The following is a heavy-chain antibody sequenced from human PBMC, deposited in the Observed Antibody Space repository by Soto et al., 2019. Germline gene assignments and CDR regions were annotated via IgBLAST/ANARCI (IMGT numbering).Heavy chain of an antibody. V-gene: IGHV3-9*01. D-gene: IGHD5-12*01. CDR1: GFTFNNYA. CDR2: ISWEGGSI. CDR3: AKDHDEDFGYDLDYFNY. Sequence: EVQLVEPGGDLVQPGRSLRLSCSASGFTFNNYAMHWVRQAPGKGLEWGSGISWEGGSIGYADSVKGRFTISRDNAKNSLYLEMNSLRSEDTALYYCAKDHDEDFGYDLDYFNYWGQGTLVTVSS. J-gene: IGHJ4*02.